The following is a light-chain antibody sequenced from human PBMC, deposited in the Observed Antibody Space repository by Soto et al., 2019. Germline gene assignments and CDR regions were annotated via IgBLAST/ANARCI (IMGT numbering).Light chain of an antibody. Sequence: DIQMTQSPSSLSVSIGDRVIITCRASQSISTYLNWYQYKPGKAPRLVIFRSSTLQSGVPSRFSGRGSGTDFTLTISRLQPEDFATYFCQQTFSPYVSVGGGTRVEI. V-gene: IGKV1-39*01. J-gene: IGKJ4*01. CDR3: QQTFSPYVS. CDR2: RSS. CDR1: QSISTY.